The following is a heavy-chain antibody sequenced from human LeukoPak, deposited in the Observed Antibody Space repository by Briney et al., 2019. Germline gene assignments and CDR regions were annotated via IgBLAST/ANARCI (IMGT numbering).Heavy chain of an antibody. V-gene: IGHV1-2*02. CDR3: ATATQTPIEYYFDY. Sequence: GASVKVSCKASGYTFTDYHVHWVRQAPGQGLEWLGWINPKSGGTNYAQRFQGRITMTRDTSISTAYMELSRLSSDDTAVYFCATATQTPIEYYFDYWGQGTLVTVSS. CDR1: GYTFTDYH. CDR2: INPKSGGT. J-gene: IGHJ4*02. D-gene: IGHD3-16*02.